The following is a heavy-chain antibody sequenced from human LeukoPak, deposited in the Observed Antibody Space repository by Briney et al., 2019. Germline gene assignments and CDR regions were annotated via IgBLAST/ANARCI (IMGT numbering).Heavy chain of an antibody. CDR3: ARDETTVTTLDAFDI. J-gene: IGHJ3*02. V-gene: IGHV4-38-2*02. CDR1: GYSISSGYY. D-gene: IGHD4-17*01. CDR2: IYHSGST. Sequence: SETLSLTCTVSGYSISSGYYWGWIRQPPGKGLEWIGSIYHSGSTYYNPSLKSRVTISVDTSKNQFSLKLSSVTAADTAVYYCARDETTVTTLDAFDIWGQGTMVTVSS.